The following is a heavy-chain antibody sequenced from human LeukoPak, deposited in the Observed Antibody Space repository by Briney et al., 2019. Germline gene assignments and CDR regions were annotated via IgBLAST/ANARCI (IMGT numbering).Heavy chain of an antibody. Sequence: PGGSLTLSRAASGFTVSSDYMSWVRQAPGKGLEWVAAIWYDGSNKYYGDSVKGRFTISRDNSKSTLYLQMNSLRAEDTAVYYCAKDRYSGLNTIDYWGQGTLVTVSS. CDR2: IWYDGSNK. J-gene: IGHJ4*02. CDR3: AKDRYSGLNTIDY. D-gene: IGHD6-13*01. V-gene: IGHV3-30*02. CDR1: GFTVSSDY.